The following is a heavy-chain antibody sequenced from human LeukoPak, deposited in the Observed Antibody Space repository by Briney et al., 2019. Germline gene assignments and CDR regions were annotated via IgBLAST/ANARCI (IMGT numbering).Heavy chain of an antibody. D-gene: IGHD3-10*01. CDR3: VFYRSGSYAFHM. CDR2: ITYNGDAT. Sequence: PGGSLRLSCAASGFTFNIYAMIWVRQAPGKGLEWVSGITYNGDATSYADSVKGRFTISRDNSKNTLFLQMNSLRVEDTAIYYCVFYRSGSYAFHMGAQGTMVTVSS. J-gene: IGHJ3*02. CDR1: GFTFNIYA. V-gene: IGHV3-23*01.